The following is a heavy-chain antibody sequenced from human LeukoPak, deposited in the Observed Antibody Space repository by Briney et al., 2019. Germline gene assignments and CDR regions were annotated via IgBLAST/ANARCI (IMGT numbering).Heavy chain of an antibody. D-gene: IGHD5-12*01. CDR2: IYTNGGA. CDR1: GGSVTSGNYY. Sequence: SQTLSLTCTVSGGSVTSGNYYWNWIRQPAGKGLEWIGRIYTNGGASYNPSLKSRVTISIDASKNQFSLKLSSVTAADTAVYYCAWLLDYWGQGTLVTVSS. CDR3: AWLLDY. V-gene: IGHV4-61*02. J-gene: IGHJ4*02.